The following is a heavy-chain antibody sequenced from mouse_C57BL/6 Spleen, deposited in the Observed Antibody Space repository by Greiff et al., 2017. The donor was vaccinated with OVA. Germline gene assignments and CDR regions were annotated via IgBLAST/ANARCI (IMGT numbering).Heavy chain of an antibody. J-gene: IGHJ4*01. Sequence: EVQRVESGPELVKPGASVKIPCKASGYTFTDYNMDWVKQSHGKSLEWIGDINPNNGGTIYNQKFKGKATLTVDKSSSTAYMELRSLTSEDTAVYYCARYRYYAMDYWGQGTSVTVSS. CDR2: INPNNGGT. CDR1: GYTFTDYN. V-gene: IGHV1-18*01. D-gene: IGHD5-1*01. CDR3: ARYRYYAMDY.